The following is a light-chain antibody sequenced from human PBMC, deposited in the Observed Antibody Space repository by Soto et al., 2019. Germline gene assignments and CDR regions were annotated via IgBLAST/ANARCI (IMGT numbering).Light chain of an antibody. CDR3: TSFAPGRIYV. CDR1: TSDIGSYNY. V-gene: IGLV2-14*01. J-gene: IGLJ1*01. CDR2: EFS. Sequence: QSVLTQPASVSGSPGQSITISCTGTTSDIGSYNYVSWYQQHPGKAPKPLIYEFSSRASGVSNRFSGSKSRNTASLTISGLQAEDEADYYCTSFAPGRIYVFGSGTKVTVL.